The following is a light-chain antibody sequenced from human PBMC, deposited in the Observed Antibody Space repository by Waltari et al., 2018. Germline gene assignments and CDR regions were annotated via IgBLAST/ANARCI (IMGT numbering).Light chain of an antibody. CDR2: SNN. CDR3: AAWDESLNGVV. V-gene: IGLV1-44*01. Sequence: QSVLTQPPSASGIPGQRVSISCSGSRFNIGSYTVNWYQQLPVTAPKLLIHSNNQRPSGVPDRFSGSKSGTSASLAISGLQSEDEADYHCAAWDESLNGVVFGGGTKLIVL. J-gene: IGLJ2*01. CDR1: RFNIGSYT.